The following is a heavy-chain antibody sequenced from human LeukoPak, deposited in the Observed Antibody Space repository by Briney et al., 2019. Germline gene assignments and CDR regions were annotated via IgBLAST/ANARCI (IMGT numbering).Heavy chain of an antibody. CDR3: AREQAAGTIDY. V-gene: IGHV3-48*03. CDR2: ISRSADAI. CDR1: GFTFSSYD. D-gene: IGHD6-13*01. J-gene: IGHJ4*02. Sequence: PGGSLRLSCAASGFTFSSYDMNWVRQAPGEGLEWVSYISRSADAIYYADSVKGRFTISRDNAKNSLYPQMNSLRAEDTAIYYCAREQAAGTIDYWGQGTLVTVSS.